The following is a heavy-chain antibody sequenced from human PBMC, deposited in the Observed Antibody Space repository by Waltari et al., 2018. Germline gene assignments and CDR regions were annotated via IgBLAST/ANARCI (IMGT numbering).Heavy chain of an antibody. D-gene: IGHD1-1*01. CDR3: ARDTRDAYFDF. CDR1: GFIFSNYD. Sequence: VQLVESGGGLVQPGGSLRVSCAASGFIFSNYDMNWVRQAPGKGLEWVSFVSTSSSIKYYADSVKGRFTISRDDAKNSLFLQMKGLRAEDTAIYYCARDTRDAYFDFWGQGVLVTVSS. CDR2: VSTSSSIK. V-gene: IGHV3-48*04. J-gene: IGHJ4*02.